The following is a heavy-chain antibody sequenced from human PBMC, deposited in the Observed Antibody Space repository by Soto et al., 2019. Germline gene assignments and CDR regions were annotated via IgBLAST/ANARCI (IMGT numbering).Heavy chain of an antibody. CDR3: ARELQFPHQETGMDV. J-gene: IGHJ6*02. Sequence: QVHLVQSGAEVKKPGASVKVSYKASGYTFENYYIHWVRQAPGQGLEWLGILDPTGGRTTYAQKFQDRVTMTRDTSTSTVYMELTSLRSNDTALYYCARELQFPHQETGMDVWGQGTTVTVSS. V-gene: IGHV1-46*02. D-gene: IGHD2-15*01. CDR1: GYTFENYY. CDR2: LDPTGGRT.